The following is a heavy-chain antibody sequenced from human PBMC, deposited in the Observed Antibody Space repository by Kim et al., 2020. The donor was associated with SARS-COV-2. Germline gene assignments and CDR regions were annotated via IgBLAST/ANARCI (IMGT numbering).Heavy chain of an antibody. CDR2: IYNGAGT. J-gene: IGHJ2*01. CDR3: VKTGDCASGVCQTGRYFDL. D-gene: IGHD2-8*01. V-gene: IGHV3-23*03. Sequence: GGSLRLSCAAPGYTPFRSYAMSWVRQAPGKGLEWVAVIYNGAGTYADSVKGRFTISRDNSENTLYLQMRSLRAEDTAVYYCVKTGDCASGVCQTGRYFDLWGRGTLVTVSS. CDR1: GYTPFRSYA.